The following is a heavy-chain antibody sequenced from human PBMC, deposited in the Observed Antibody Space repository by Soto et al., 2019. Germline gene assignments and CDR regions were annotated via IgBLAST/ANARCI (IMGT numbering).Heavy chain of an antibody. CDR2: ISGSGGST. J-gene: IGHJ1*01. D-gene: IGHD1-26*01. CDR3: AKAQGSGSYPFFQH. V-gene: IGHV3-23*01. Sequence: GRSLRLSCAASGFTFSSYAMSWVRQAPGKGLEWVSAISGSGGSTYYADSVKGRFTISRDNSKNTLYLQMNSLRAEDTAVYYCAKAQGSGSYPFFQHWGQGTLVTVSS. CDR1: GFTFSSYA.